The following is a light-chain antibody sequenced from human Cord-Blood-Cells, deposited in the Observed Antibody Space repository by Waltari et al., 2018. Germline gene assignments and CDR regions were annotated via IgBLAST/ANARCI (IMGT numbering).Light chain of an antibody. CDR1: QSVSSSY. V-gene: IGKV3-20*01. CDR3: QQYGSSPT. CDR2: GAS. J-gene: IGKJ1*01. Sequence: EIVLTQSPGTLSLSPGERATLSCRASQSVSSSYLAWYQQKPGKAPRLLIYGASSRATGIQERVSGSRAGTDVTLSTSRLEPEDCAVYYCQQYGSSPTFGQGTKVEIK.